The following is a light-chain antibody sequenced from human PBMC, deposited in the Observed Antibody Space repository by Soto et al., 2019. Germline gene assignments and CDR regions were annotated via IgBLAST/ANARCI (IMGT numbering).Light chain of an antibody. CDR3: QQYHTSSIT. CDR2: DAS. V-gene: IGKV1-5*01. CDR1: QTISSW. J-gene: IGKJ5*01. Sequence: DIQMTQSPSTLSASVGDRVTITCRASQTISSWLAWYQQKPGKAPNLLIYDASTLERGVPSRFSGTGSGTESTPTIDRLQPDDFATYYCQQYHTSSITFGQGTRLEIK.